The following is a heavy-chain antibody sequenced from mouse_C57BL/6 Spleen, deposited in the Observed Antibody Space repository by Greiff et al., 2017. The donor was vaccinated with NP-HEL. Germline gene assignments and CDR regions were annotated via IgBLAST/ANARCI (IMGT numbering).Heavy chain of an antibody. D-gene: IGHD1-1*01. CDR3: TRRHGSSSYYFDY. V-gene: IGHV1-5*01. CDR2: IYPGNSDT. CDR1: GYTFTSYW. Sequence: EVQLQQSGTVLARPGASVKMSCKTSGYTFTSYWMHWVKQRPGQGLEWIGAIYPGNSDTSYNQKFKGKAKLTAVTSASTAYMELSSLTNEDSAVYYCTRRHGSSSYYFDYWGQGTTLTVSS. J-gene: IGHJ2*01.